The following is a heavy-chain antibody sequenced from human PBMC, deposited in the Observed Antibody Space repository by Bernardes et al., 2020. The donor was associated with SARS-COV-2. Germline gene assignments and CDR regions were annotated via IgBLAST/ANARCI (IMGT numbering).Heavy chain of an antibody. CDR2: ISGSGGRT. CDR3: AKPGTDY. V-gene: IGHV3-23*01. D-gene: IGHD1-1*01. CDR1: GFRFISFA. J-gene: IGHJ4*02. Sequence: GGSLRLSCAASGFRFISFAMSWVRKAPGKGLEWVSVISGSGGRTNYADSVMGRFTISRDNSKNTLFLQMKRLRAEDTAVYYCAKPGTDYWGQGTLVTVSA.